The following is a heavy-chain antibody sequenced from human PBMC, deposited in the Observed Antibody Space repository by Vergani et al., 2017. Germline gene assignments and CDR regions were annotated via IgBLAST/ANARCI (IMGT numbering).Heavy chain of an antibody. J-gene: IGHJ6*03. Sequence: QVQLVQSGAEVKKPGASVKVSCKASGYTFTGYYMHWVRQAPGQGLEWMGWINPNSGGTNYAQKFQGRVTMTRDTSISTAYMELSRLRSDDTAVYYCARRGIAAADHMGYYYYYYYMDVWGKGTTVTVSS. CDR1: GYTFTGYY. V-gene: IGHV1-2*02. CDR2: INPNSGGT. D-gene: IGHD6-13*01. CDR3: ARRGIAAADHMGYYYYYYYMDV.